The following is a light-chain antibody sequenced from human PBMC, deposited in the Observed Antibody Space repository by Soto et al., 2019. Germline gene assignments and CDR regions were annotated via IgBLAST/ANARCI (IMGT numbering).Light chain of an antibody. CDR2: AVS. J-gene: IGLJ1*01. V-gene: IGLV2-18*02. CDR1: SSDVGSYNR. CDR3: SSYTSSNTYV. Sequence: QSVLTQPPSVSGSPGQSVAISCTGTSSDVGSYNRVSWYQQPPGTAPKVMIYAVSNRPSGVPDRFSGSKSGNTASLTISGLQAEDEADYYCSSYTSSNTYVFGTGTKVTVL.